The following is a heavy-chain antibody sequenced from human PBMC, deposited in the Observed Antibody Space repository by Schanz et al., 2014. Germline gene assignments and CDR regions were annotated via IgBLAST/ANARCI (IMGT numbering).Heavy chain of an antibody. CDR1: GYTFTSYS. Sequence: QVQLVQSGAEVKKPGASVKVSCKASGYTFTSYSIHWVRQAPGQGLEWMGWINVGNGNTRYSQKFQGRVTFTADKSTSTAYMELSSLKSEDTAVYYCARAKRFGDMDVWGQGTTVTVSS. CDR2: INVGNGNT. CDR3: ARAKRFGDMDV. D-gene: IGHD3-10*01. J-gene: IGHJ6*02. V-gene: IGHV1-3*01.